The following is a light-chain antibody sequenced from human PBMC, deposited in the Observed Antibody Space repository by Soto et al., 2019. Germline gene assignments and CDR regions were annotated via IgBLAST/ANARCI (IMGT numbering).Light chain of an antibody. Sequence: TQSPSTLSLSPGERATLSCRASQSVNRYLAWYQQKPGQAPRLLIYDTSNRATGIPARFSGSGSGTDFTLTISSLEPEDFAVYYCQQREHWPPITFGQGTRLEIK. J-gene: IGKJ5*01. V-gene: IGKV3-11*01. CDR3: QQREHWPPIT. CDR2: DTS. CDR1: QSVNRY.